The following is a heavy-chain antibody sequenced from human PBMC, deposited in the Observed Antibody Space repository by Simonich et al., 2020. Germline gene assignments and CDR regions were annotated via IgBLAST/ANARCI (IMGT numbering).Heavy chain of an antibody. J-gene: IGHJ4*02. CDR2: IFPGDSDT. D-gene: IGHD1-26*01. CDR3: ARLVMYSGSYYRDY. CDR1: GYSVTSYW. Sequence: VQLVQSGAEVKKPGESLKISCKGSGYSVTSYWIGWVGQRPGKGLEWMGLIFPGDSDTRYSPSFQGLVTISADKSISTAYLQWSSLKASDTAMYYCARLVMYSGSYYRDYWGQGTLVTVSS. V-gene: IGHV5-51*01.